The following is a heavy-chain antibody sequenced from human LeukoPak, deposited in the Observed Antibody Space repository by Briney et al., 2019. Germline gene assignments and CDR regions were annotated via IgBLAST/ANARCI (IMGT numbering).Heavy chain of an antibody. J-gene: IGHJ5*02. Sequence: SETLSLTCTVSGGSISSYYWSWIRQPPGKGLEWIGYIYYSGSTNYNPSLKSRVTISVDTSKNQFSLKLSSVTAADTAVYYCARDRPGTGFDPWGQGTLVTVSS. CDR3: ARDRPGTGFDP. CDR2: IYYSGST. V-gene: IGHV4-59*01. D-gene: IGHD6-6*01. CDR1: GGSISSYY.